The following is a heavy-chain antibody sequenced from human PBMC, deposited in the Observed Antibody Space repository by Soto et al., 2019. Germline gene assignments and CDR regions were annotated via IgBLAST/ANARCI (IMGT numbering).Heavy chain of an antibody. CDR2: ISADSSYI. Sequence: PAESLTLSCAASCFMFSAYTMNWVRQAPGKGLEWLSPISADSSYIDYADSLRGRFTVSRDNARNSLYLQIDSLGVEDTAVYYCATPYFLNPWGPITLGPVYS. J-gene: IGHJ5*02. V-gene: IGHV3-21*06. D-gene: IGHD2-15*01. CDR3: ATPYFLNP. CDR1: CFMFSAYT.